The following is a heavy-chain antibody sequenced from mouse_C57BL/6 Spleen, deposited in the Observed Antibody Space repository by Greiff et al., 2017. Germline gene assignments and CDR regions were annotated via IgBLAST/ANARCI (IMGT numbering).Heavy chain of an antibody. J-gene: IGHJ2*01. V-gene: IGHV1-64*01. Sequence: QVQLQQSGAELVKPGASVKLSCKASGYTFTSYWMHWVKQRPGQGLEWIGMIHPNSGSTNYNEKFKSKATLTVDKSSSTAYMQLSSLTSEDSAVYYCARQDDYDGYYFDYWGQGTTLTVSS. CDR1: GYTFTSYW. D-gene: IGHD2-4*01. CDR2: IHPNSGST. CDR3: ARQDDYDGYYFDY.